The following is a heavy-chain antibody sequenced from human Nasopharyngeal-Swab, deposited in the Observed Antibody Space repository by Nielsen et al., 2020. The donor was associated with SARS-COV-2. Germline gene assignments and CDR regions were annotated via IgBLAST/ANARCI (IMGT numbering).Heavy chain of an antibody. Sequence: ASVKASCKASGYTFTSYYLHWVRQAPGQGLEWMGIINPTDGSTSYAQKFEGRVTMTRVTSTSTVYMELNSLRSEDTAVYYCARVLPFRITGTSGMDVWGQVTTVTVSS. CDR3: ARVLPFRITGTSGMDV. CDR1: GYTFTSYY. CDR2: INPTDGST. D-gene: IGHD1-7*01. J-gene: IGHJ6*02. V-gene: IGHV1-46*01.